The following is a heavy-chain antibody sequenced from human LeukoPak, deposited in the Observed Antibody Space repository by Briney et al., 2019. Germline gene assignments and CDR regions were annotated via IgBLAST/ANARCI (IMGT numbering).Heavy chain of an antibody. CDR3: ARGVVPAAIRGYYYYYMDV. J-gene: IGHJ6*03. Sequence: GGSLRLSCAASGFTFSSYGMHWVRQAPGKGLEWVAFIRYDGSNRYYADSVKGRFTISRDNSKNTLYLQMNSLRAEDTAVYYCARGVVPAAIRGYYYYYMDVWGKGTTVTVSS. V-gene: IGHV3-30*02. CDR2: IRYDGSNR. CDR1: GFTFSSYG. D-gene: IGHD2-2*02.